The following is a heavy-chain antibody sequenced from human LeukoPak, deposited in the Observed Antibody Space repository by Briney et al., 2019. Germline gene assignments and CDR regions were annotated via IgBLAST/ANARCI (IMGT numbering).Heavy chain of an antibody. CDR2: ISSSGGST. Sequence: GGSLRLSCAASGFTFSSYAMNWVRQAPGKGLEWVSAISSSGGSTYYADSVKGRFTISRDNSKSTLYLQMNSLRAEDTAVYYCAKDPRRNYYDSSGYLVYRGQGTLVTVSS. D-gene: IGHD3-22*01. V-gene: IGHV3-23*01. CDR1: GFTFSSYA. CDR3: AKDPRRNYYDSSGYLVY. J-gene: IGHJ4*02.